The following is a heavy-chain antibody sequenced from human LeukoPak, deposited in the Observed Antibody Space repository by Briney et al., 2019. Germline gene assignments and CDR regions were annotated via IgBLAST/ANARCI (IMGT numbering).Heavy chain of an antibody. D-gene: IGHD3-10*01. V-gene: IGHV1-18*01. CDR1: GYTFTIYG. CDR2: INAYNGNT. Sequence: ASVKVSCRASGYTFTIYGISWVRQAPGQGLEGMGWINAYNGNTNSAQKLQGRVTMTTDTSTSTAYMELRSLRSDDTAVYYCARALLLRGVMIGNDYWGQGTLVTVSS. J-gene: IGHJ4*02. CDR3: ARALLLRGVMIGNDY.